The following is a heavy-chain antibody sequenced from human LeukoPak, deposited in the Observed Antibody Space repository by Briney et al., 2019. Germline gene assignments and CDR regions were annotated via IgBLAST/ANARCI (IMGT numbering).Heavy chain of an antibody. J-gene: IGHJ4*02. CDR1: GFSFCDYA. V-gene: IGHV3-9*01. CDR2: ILRDGRSK. D-gene: IGHD4-17*01. CDR3: AKDRHGDLDS. Sequence: PGGSLRLSCAGSGFSFCDYAFHWVRHSPGMGLEWVSGILRDGRSKGYADSVRGRFTISRDNAKNSLYLQMNSLRTEDTALYYCAKDRHGDLDSWGQGTLVTVSS.